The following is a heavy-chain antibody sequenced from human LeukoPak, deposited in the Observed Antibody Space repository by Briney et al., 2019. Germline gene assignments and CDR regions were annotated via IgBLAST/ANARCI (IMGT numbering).Heavy chain of an antibody. V-gene: IGHV3-66*01. D-gene: IGHD6-19*01. J-gene: IGHJ2*01. CDR3: ARDLAAVAGPHWYFDL. CDR2: IYLGGRT. Sequence: GGSLRLSCAASGFTVSSTYMTWVRQAPGKGLEWVSVIYLGGRTDYAGSVKGRFTISRDNSKNMLYLQMNSLRVADTAVYYCARDLAAVAGPHWYFDLWGRGTLVTVSS. CDR1: GFTVSSTY.